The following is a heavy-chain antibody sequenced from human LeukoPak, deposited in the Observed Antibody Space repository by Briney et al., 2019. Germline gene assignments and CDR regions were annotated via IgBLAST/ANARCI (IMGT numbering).Heavy chain of an antibody. J-gene: IGHJ5*02. CDR1: GGSISSYY. Sequence: SETLSLTCTVSGGSISSYYWSWIRQPPGKGLEWIGYIYYSGSTNYNPSLKSRVTISVDTSKNQFSLKLSSVTAADTAVYYCARDRIVPARGNWFDPWGQGTLVTVSS. V-gene: IGHV4-59*01. CDR2: IYYSGST. CDR3: ARDRIVPARGNWFDP. D-gene: IGHD2-15*01.